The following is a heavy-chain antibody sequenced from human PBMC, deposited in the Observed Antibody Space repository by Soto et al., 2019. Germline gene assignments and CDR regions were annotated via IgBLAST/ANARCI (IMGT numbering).Heavy chain of an antibody. V-gene: IGHV4-59*08. Sequence: QVQLQESGPGLVKPSETLSLSCTVSGGSISSYYWSWFRQSPGKRMEWIGYVHHSWGSSYNPSLQSRVAISLATSKSQFPLKVTSVTATDTAVYYCARQGFGPLHGLVDVWCQVTTVTVSS. CDR3: ARQGFGPLHGLVDV. CDR2: VHHSWGS. D-gene: IGHD3-10*01. J-gene: IGHJ6*02. CDR1: GGSISSYY.